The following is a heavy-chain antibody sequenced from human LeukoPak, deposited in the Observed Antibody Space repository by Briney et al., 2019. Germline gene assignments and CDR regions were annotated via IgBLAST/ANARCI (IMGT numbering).Heavy chain of an antibody. CDR2: IYSGGNT. Sequence: PGGSLRLSCAASGLTVSSNCMSWVRQAPGKGLEWVSFIYSGGNTYYADSVKGRFTISRDNSKNTVHLQMNSLRAEDTAVYYCARRAGAYSHPYDYWGQGTLVTVSS. CDR1: GLTVSSNC. V-gene: IGHV3-53*01. J-gene: IGHJ4*02. D-gene: IGHD4/OR15-4a*01. CDR3: ARRAGAYSHPYDY.